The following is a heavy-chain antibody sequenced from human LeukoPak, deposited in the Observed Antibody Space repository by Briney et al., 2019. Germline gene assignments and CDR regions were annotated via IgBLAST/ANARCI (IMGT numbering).Heavy chain of an antibody. V-gene: IGHV3-23*01. D-gene: IGHD4-17*01. CDR1: GFTFSSYA. CDR2: IVGSGDTT. CDR3: TRRGIRDYGDYGQHAFDI. J-gene: IGHJ3*02. Sequence: PAGGSLRLSCAASGFTFSSYAMSWVRQAPGKGLEWVSGIVGSGDTTYYADSVKGRFTISRDNSKNTLYLQMNSLRVEDTAVYYCTRRGIRDYGDYGQHAFDIWGQGTLITVSS.